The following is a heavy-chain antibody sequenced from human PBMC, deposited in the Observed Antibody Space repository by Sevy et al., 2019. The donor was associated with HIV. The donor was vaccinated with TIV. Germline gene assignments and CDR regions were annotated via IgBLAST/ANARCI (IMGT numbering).Heavy chain of an antibody. D-gene: IGHD2-21*01. CDR1: GFSFRSYG. Sequence: GGSLRLSCAASGFSFRSYGMHWVHQAPGKGLEWMSYIQYDGSNKDYADSVKGRFTISRDNSKNTLYLQMNRLRVEDTAVFYCVKEGGGEGGDHWGQGTLVTVS. CDR2: IQYDGSNK. V-gene: IGHV3-30*02. J-gene: IGHJ4*02. CDR3: VKEGGGEGGDH.